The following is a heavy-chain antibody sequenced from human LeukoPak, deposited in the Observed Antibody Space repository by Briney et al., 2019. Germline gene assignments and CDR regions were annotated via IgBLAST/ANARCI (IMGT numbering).Heavy chain of an antibody. Sequence: PGGSLRLSCAASGFTFSDHYMDWVRQAPGKGLEWVGRTRNKANSYTTEYAAAVKCRFTISRDDSKNSLYLQMNSLKTEDTAVYYCARGIAAAGNLFFDYWGQGTLVTVSS. CDR1: GFTFSDHY. CDR2: TRNKANSYTT. CDR3: ARGIAAAGNLFFDY. D-gene: IGHD6-13*01. J-gene: IGHJ4*02. V-gene: IGHV3-72*01.